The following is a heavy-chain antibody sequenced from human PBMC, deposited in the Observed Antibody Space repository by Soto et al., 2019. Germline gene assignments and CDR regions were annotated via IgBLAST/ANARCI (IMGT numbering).Heavy chain of an antibody. V-gene: IGHV3-23*01. J-gene: IGHJ6*03. Sequence: EVQLLESGGGLVQPGGSLRLSCAASGFTFSNYAMTWVRQAPGKGLEWVSVIRGSGDVTYYADSVQGRFAISRDNSKNTLYLQMNSLRDEDTAISYCAKHGGPSYSYYMDVWGKGTTVTVSS. CDR2: IRGSGDVT. CDR3: AKHGGPSYSYYMDV. D-gene: IGHD3-3*01. CDR1: GFTFSNYA.